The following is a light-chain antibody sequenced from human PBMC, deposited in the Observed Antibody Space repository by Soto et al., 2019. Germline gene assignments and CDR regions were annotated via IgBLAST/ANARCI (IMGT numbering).Light chain of an antibody. Sequence: DIQLTQAPSFLSASVRDRVTINCQASQGISSYLVWYQQRPGKAPKLLIYAASTLQSGVPSRFSGSGSGAEFTLTISSLQPEDFATYYCQQLNTYPITFGLGTRLEIK. CDR2: AAS. V-gene: IGKV1-9*01. CDR1: QGISSY. J-gene: IGKJ5*01. CDR3: QQLNTYPIT.